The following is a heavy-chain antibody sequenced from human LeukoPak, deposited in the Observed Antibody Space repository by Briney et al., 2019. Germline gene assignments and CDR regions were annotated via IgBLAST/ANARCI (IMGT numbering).Heavy chain of an antibody. D-gene: IGHD1-14*01. Sequence: GGSLRLSCAGSGFTFSDYWMSWVRQAPGKGLEWVANINLDGNEKHYVDSVKGRLTISRDNAKNSLFLHMNSLRAEDTAIYYCARHTTLDPWGQGALVTVSS. CDR3: ARHTTLDP. V-gene: IGHV3-7*01. CDR2: INLDGNEK. CDR1: GFTFSDYW. J-gene: IGHJ5*02.